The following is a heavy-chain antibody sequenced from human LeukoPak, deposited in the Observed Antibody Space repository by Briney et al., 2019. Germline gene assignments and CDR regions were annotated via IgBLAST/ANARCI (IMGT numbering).Heavy chain of an antibody. V-gene: IGHV4-39*01. CDR1: GGSTSSSSYY. Sequence: SETLSLTCTVSGGSTSSSSYYWGWIRQPPGKGLEWIGSIYYSGSTYYNPSLKSRVTISVDTSKNQFSLKLSSVTAADTAVYYCARLGFRDGYSWKYFQHWGQGTLVTVSS. CDR3: ARLGFRDGYSWKYFQH. J-gene: IGHJ1*01. CDR2: IYYSGST. D-gene: IGHD5-24*01.